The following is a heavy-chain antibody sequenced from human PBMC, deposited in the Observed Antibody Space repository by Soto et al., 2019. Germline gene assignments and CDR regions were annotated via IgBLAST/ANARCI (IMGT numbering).Heavy chain of an antibody. J-gene: IGHJ4*02. D-gene: IGHD4-17*01. CDR2: IFSSGST. V-gene: IGHV4-31*03. Sequence: QVQLQESGPGLVKPSQTLSLTCTVSGGSISSGGYYWTWIRQHPGKGLEWIGYIFSSGSTYYNPALKSRVTLSVDTSKNQFALKLGYVSAADTAVYFCARSSYGDSKDFDFWGQGTLVTVSS. CDR1: GGSISSGGYY. CDR3: ARSSYGDSKDFDF.